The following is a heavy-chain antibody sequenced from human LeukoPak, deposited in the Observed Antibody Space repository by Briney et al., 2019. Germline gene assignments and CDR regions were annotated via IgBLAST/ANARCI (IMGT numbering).Heavy chain of an antibody. J-gene: IGHJ4*02. CDR2: ISGSGGST. D-gene: IGHD2-21*01. V-gene: IGHV3-23*01. Sequence: PGGSLRLSCAASGFTFTNYVMNWVRQAPGKGLEWVSAISGSGGSTYYADSVKGRFTVSRDNSKNTLYLQMDSLRGEDTAVYYCAKDFRIGYSAHFDYWGQGALVTVSS. CDR1: GFTFTNYV. CDR3: AKDFRIGYSAHFDY.